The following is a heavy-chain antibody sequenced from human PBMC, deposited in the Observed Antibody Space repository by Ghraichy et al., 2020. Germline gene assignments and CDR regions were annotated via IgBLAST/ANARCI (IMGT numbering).Heavy chain of an antibody. J-gene: IGHJ6*02. CDR2: ISSSGYSI. CDR3: ARMGGEDIVVVSAGGYYDYGMDV. D-gene: IGHD2-2*01. CDR1: GFTFSGYE. Sequence: GGSLRLSCAASGFTFSGYEMNWVRQAPGKGLEWLSYISSSGYSIYYADSVKGRFTISRDNAKNSLYLQMSSLRAEDTALYFCARMGGEDIVVVSAGGYYDYGMDVWGQGTTVTVSS. V-gene: IGHV3-48*03.